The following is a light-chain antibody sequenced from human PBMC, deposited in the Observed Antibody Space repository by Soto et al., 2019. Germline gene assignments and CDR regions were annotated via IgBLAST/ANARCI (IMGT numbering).Light chain of an antibody. Sequence: SALTQPPSVSGSPGQSLTISCTGTSSDVGGYNYVSWYHHHPGKAPKLIIYEVFKRPSGVPDRFSGSKSGNTASLTVSGLQAEDEADYYYSSYAGSDSVLFGGGTKVTVL. J-gene: IGLJ3*02. CDR1: SSDVGGYNY. CDR3: SSYAGSDSVL. CDR2: EVF. V-gene: IGLV2-8*01.